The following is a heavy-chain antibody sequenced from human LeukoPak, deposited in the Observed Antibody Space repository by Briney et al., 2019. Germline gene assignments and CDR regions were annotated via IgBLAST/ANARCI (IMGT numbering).Heavy chain of an antibody. CDR3: ARDRGYYDSSGCYSSDYYYYMDV. D-gene: IGHD3-22*01. CDR1: GLTFSSYS. CDR2: ISSSSSYI. Sequence: GGSLRLSCAASGLTFSSYSMNWVRQAPGKGLEWVSSISSSSSYIYYADSVKGRFTISRDNAKNSLYLQMNSLRAEDTAVYYCARDRGYYDSSGCYSSDYYYYMDVWGKGTTVTVSS. J-gene: IGHJ6*03. V-gene: IGHV3-21*01.